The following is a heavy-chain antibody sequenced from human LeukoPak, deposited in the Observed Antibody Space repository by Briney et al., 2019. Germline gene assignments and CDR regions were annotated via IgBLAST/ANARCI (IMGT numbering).Heavy chain of an antibody. CDR3: ARDDYYDSSGYYTL. V-gene: IGHV1-18*01. CDR2: INTYIGNT. D-gene: IGHD3-22*01. CDR1: GYTFTSYG. Sequence: ASVKVSCKASGYTFTSYGISWVRQAPGQGLEWMGWINTYIGNTNYAQKFQGRVTVTTDTSTSTAYMELRSLRSDDTAVYYCARDDYYDSSGYYTLWGQGTLVTASS. J-gene: IGHJ1*01.